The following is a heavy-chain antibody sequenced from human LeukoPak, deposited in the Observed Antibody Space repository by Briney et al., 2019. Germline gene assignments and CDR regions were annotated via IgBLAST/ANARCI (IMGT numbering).Heavy chain of an antibody. Sequence: GGSLRLSCTASGFTFGDYAMSWVRQAPGKGLEWVGFIRSKAYGGTTEYAASVKGRFTISRDDSKSIAYLKMNSLKTEDTAVYYCSGYFDSHYYYYYMDVWGKGTTVTISS. CDR3: SGYFDSHYYYYYMDV. J-gene: IGHJ6*03. D-gene: IGHD3-9*01. V-gene: IGHV3-49*04. CDR1: GFTFGDYA. CDR2: IRSKAYGGTT.